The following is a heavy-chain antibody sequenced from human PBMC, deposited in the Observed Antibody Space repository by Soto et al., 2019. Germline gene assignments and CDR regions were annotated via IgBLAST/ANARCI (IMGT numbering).Heavy chain of an antibody. CDR2: IYYSGSA. CDR1: GGSINNSSFY. J-gene: IGHJ4*02. V-gene: IGHV4-39*01. CDR3: ARRPLVRGIIPYYFDS. Sequence: SETLSLTCTVSGGSINNSSFYWGWVRQPPGKRLEWIGSIYYSGSAYYNPSLKSRLTISVDTSKNQFFLNLSSVTAADTAVYFCARRPLVRGIIPYYFDSWGQGTLVTVSS. D-gene: IGHD3-10*01.